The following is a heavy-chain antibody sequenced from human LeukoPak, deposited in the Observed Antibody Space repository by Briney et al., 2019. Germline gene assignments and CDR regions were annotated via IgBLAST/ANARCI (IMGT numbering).Heavy chain of an antibody. Sequence: PGGSLRLSCVASGFTLSSHGMHWVRQAPGKGLEWVALIWYDGTRENYADSVKGRFTISRDLSKNTLNLQMNSLRVDETAVFYCARDLSFGSLDFRGQGTLVTVSS. D-gene: IGHD1-26*01. CDR2: IWYDGTRE. CDR3: ARDLSFGSLDF. V-gene: IGHV3-33*01. CDR1: GFTLSSHG. J-gene: IGHJ4*02.